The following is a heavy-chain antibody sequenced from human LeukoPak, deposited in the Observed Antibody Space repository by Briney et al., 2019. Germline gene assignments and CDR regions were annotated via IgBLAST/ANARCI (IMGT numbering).Heavy chain of an antibody. CDR2: INPNSGGT. CDR3: ARLTITMIVVDAFDI. V-gene: IGHV1-2*06. D-gene: IGHD3-22*01. J-gene: IGHJ3*02. CDR1: GYTFTGYY. Sequence: ASVKVSCKASGYTFTGYYMHWVRQAPGQGLEWMGRINPNSGGTNYAQKFQGRVTMTRDTSISTAYMELSRLRSDDTAVYYCARLTITMIVVDAFDIWGQGTMVTVSS.